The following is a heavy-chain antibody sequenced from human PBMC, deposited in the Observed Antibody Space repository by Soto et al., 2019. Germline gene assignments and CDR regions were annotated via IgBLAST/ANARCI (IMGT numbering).Heavy chain of an antibody. CDR1: RFTFTSYW. D-gene: IGHD1-26*01. CDR2: IKQDGSER. Sequence: PGESLRLSCAASRFTFTSYWMSWVRQAPGKGLEWVANIKQDGSERYYVDSVKGRFTIARDNAKNSLFLQMTNLRADDPAVYLWVREGELDVMAALSIHSAAMAAWGQGTTVTVSS. CDR3: VREGELDVMAALSIHSAAMAA. V-gene: IGHV3-7*03. J-gene: IGHJ6*02.